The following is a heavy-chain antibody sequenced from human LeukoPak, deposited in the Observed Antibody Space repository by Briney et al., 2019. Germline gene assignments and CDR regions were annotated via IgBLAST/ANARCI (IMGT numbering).Heavy chain of an antibody. CDR2: ISDSGGST. CDR3: AKDLGVVTRVDY. J-gene: IGHJ4*02. CDR1: GFTFSSYA. Sequence: PGGSLRLSCAASGFTFSSYAMSWVRQAPGKGLEWVSTISDSGGSTYYAESVKGRFTISRDNSKNTLYLQMNRLRGEDTAVYHCAKDLGVVTRVDYWGQGTLVTVSS. D-gene: IGHD2-21*02. V-gene: IGHV3-23*01.